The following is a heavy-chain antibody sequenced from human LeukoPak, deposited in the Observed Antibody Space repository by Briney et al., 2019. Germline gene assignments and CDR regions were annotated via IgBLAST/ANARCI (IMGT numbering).Heavy chain of an antibody. Sequence: GGSLRLSCAASGFTFSSYGMHWVRQAPGKGLEWVAFIRYDGSNKYYADSVKGRFTISRDNSKNTLYLQMNSLRAEDTAVYYCAKVDKGSGYYGGFSYYYMDVWGKGTPVTVSS. V-gene: IGHV3-30*02. CDR3: AKVDKGSGYYGGFSYYYMDV. CDR2: IRYDGSNK. J-gene: IGHJ6*03. D-gene: IGHD3-22*01. CDR1: GFTFSSYG.